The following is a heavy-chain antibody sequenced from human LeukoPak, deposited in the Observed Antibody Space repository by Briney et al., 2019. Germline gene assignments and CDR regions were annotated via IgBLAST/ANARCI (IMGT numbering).Heavy chain of an antibody. J-gene: IGHJ4*02. Sequence: ETLSLTCAVYGGSFSGYYWNWVRQAPGKGLEWVSSISSSSSYIFYGDSVKGRFTISRDNAKNSLYLQMNSLRAEDTAVYYCARGEWELPFDYWGQGTLVTVSS. V-gene: IGHV3-21*01. CDR3: ARGEWELPFDY. CDR2: ISSSSSYI. CDR1: GGSFSGYY. D-gene: IGHD1-26*01.